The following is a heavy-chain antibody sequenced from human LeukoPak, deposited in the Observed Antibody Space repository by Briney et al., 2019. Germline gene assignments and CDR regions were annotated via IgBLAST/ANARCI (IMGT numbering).Heavy chain of an antibody. CDR1: GGSFSGYY. CDR2: INQSGTT. D-gene: IGHD6-19*01. J-gene: IGHJ4*02. CDR3: ASSRIYSSGWYYYFDN. V-gene: IGHV4-34*01. Sequence: SETLSLTCAVYGGSFSGYYWTWIRQPPGKGPEWIGEINQSGTTNYNPSLKSRVTISIDTSKNQFSLKLNSVTAADTAVYYCASSRIYSSGWYYYFDNWGQGTLVTVSS.